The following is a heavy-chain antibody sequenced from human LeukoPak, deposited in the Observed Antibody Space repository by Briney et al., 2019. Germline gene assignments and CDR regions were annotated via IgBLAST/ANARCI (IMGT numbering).Heavy chain of an antibody. CDR3: ARDSYYGSGTPRGEGLDV. Sequence: PGGSLRLSCEASGFTFSDYYMSWIRQAPGKGPEWVSYISSSGYTIYYADSVRGRFTVSRDNAKDSLYLQMNSLRAEDTAVYYCARDSYYGSGTPRGEGLDVWGQGSTVTVSS. J-gene: IGHJ6*02. V-gene: IGHV3-11*01. CDR1: GFTFSDYY. D-gene: IGHD3-10*01. CDR2: ISSSGYTI.